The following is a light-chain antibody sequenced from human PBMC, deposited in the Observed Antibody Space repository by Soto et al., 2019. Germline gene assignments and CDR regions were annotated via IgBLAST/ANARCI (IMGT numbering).Light chain of an antibody. CDR3: QVWDSSSDHPQVV. V-gene: IGLV3-21*04. CDR1: NIGSKS. Sequence: VLTQPPSVSVAPGKTARITCGGNNIGSKSVHWYQQKPGQAPVLVIYYDSDRPSGIPERFSGSNSGNTATLTISRVEAGDEADYYCQVWDSSSDHPQVVFGGGTKLTVL. CDR2: YDS. J-gene: IGLJ2*01.